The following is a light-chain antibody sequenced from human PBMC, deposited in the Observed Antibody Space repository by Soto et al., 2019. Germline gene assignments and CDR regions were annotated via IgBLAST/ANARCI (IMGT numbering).Light chain of an antibody. CDR3: QQYNNWPYT. J-gene: IGKJ2*01. CDR2: GAS. V-gene: IGKV3-15*01. CDR1: QSVSSN. Sequence: EIVMTQSPATLSVSPGERATLACRASQSVSSNLAWYQHKPGQATRLLIYGASTRATGIPARFSGSGSGTEFTLTISSLQSEDFSVYYCQQYNNWPYTFGQVTKLEIK.